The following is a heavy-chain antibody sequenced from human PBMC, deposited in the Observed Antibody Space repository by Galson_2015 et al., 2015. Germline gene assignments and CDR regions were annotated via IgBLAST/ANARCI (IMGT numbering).Heavy chain of an antibody. J-gene: IGHJ6*02. CDR1: GFTFSSYA. CDR2: ISGSGGST. V-gene: IGHV3-23*01. D-gene: IGHD2-15*01. Sequence: SLRLSCAASGFTFSSYAMSWVRQAPGKGLEWVSAISGSGGSTYYADSVKGRFTISRDNSKNTLYLQMNSLRAEDTAVYYCAKGLEHCSGGSCYSASYYYYGMDVWGQGTTVTVSS. CDR3: AKGLEHCSGGSCYSASYYYYGMDV.